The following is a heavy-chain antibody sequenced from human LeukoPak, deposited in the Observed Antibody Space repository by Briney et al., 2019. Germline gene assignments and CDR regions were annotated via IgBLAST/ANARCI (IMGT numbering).Heavy chain of an antibody. CDR2: IIPIFGTA. CDR3: ARRGGIQLWNYYYYYMDV. D-gene: IGHD5-18*01. CDR1: GGTFSSYA. J-gene: IGHJ6*03. V-gene: IGHV1-69*13. Sequence: SVKVSCKASGGTFSSYAISWVRQAPGQGLEWMGGIIPIFGTANYAQKFQGRVTITADESTSTAYMELSSLRSEDTAVYYCARRGGIQLWNYYYYYMDVWGKGTTVTVSS.